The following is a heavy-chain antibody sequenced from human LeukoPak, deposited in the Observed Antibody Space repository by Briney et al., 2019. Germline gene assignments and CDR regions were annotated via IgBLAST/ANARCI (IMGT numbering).Heavy chain of an antibody. Sequence: SETLSLTCTVSGGSISSYYWSWIRQPPGKGLEWIGYIYYSGSTNYNPSLKSRVTISVETSKNEFSLKLRSVTAADTAVYYCARSRYASHFDYWGQGTLVTVTS. V-gene: IGHV4-59*01. J-gene: IGHJ4*02. CDR3: ARSRYASHFDY. CDR1: GGSISSYY. CDR2: IYYSGST. D-gene: IGHD2-2*01.